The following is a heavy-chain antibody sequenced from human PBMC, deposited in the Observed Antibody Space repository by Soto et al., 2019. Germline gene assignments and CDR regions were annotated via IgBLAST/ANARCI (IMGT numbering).Heavy chain of an antibody. J-gene: IGHJ6*03. D-gene: IGHD2-15*01. CDR2: ISGSGGST. CDR1: GFTFSSYA. V-gene: IGHV3-23*01. Sequence: EVQLLESGGGLVQPGGSLRLSCAASGFTFSSYAMSWVRQAPGKGLEWFSAISGSGGSTYYADSVKGRFTIYRENSKNTLYLQMNSLRAEDTAVYYYAKGGKGYCSGGSCYPGYYYYMDVWGKGTTVTVSS. CDR3: AKGGKGYCSGGSCYPGYYYYMDV.